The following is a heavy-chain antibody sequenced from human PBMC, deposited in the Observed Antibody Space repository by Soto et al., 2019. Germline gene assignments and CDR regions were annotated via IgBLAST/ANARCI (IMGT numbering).Heavy chain of an antibody. V-gene: IGHV4-59*01. CDR2: IYYRGST. CDR1: GGSISRYY. Sequence: SETLSLTCTASGGSISRYYWSWIRTPPGKGLEWIGYIYYRGSTNYNPSLKSRVTISVATSKNQFSLKLSSVTAADTAVYYCARVIGGYDYYYYYGMDVWGQGTTVTVSS. D-gene: IGHD5-12*01. J-gene: IGHJ6*02. CDR3: ARVIGGYDYYYYYGMDV.